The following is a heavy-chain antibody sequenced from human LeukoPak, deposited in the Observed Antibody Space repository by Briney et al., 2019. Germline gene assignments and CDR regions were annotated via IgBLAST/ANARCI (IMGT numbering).Heavy chain of an antibody. Sequence: GGSLRLSCAASGFGFGQYEMNWVRQAPGKGLEWIAYISVRAATIYYGDSVEGRFTISRDDAKNSLYLQMNGLRVEDTAIYYCAKDFPHYYEVPHGMDVWGQGTMVTV. V-gene: IGHV3-48*03. D-gene: IGHD3-22*01. J-gene: IGHJ6*02. CDR1: GFGFGQYE. CDR2: ISVRAATI. CDR3: AKDFPHYYEVPHGMDV.